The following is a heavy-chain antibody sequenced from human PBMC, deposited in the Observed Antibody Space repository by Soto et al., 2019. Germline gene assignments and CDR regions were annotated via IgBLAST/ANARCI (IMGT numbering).Heavy chain of an antibody. CDR2: ISSDGNNQ. D-gene: IGHD3-10*01. CDR1: GFTSSSFV. J-gene: IGHJ3*02. V-gene: IGHV3-30*18. CDR3: AKERGVIDAFDI. Sequence: QVQLVESGGGVVQPGTSLRLSCAASGFTSSSFVIHWVRQAPGKGLEWLAVISSDGNNQYYADSVKGRFTISRDNSKKTLYLPVNSLRAEETAVDFCAKERGVIDAFDIWGQGTMVTVS.